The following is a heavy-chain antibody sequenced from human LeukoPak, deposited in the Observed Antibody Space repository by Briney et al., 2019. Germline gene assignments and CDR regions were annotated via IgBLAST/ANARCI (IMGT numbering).Heavy chain of an antibody. D-gene: IGHD6-19*01. CDR3: ARTAVAGNEFFDY. CDR1: GFSFRSYS. CDR2: ISSSSSSI. J-gene: IGHJ4*02. Sequence: GGSLRLSCAASGFSFRSYSMNWVRQAPGKGLEWVSYISSSSSSIYYADSVKGQFTISRDNAKNPLYLQMNTLRAEDTAVYYCARTAVAGNEFFDYWGQGTLVTVSS. V-gene: IGHV3-48*01.